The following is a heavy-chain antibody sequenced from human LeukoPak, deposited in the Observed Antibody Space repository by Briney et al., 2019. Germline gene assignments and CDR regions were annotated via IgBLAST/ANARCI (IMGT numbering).Heavy chain of an antibody. V-gene: IGHV3-30*14. D-gene: IGHD5-12*01. J-gene: IGHJ4*02. Sequence: PGGSLRLSCAASGFTFSSYAMHWVRQAPGKGLEWVAVISYDGSNKYYADSVRGRFTISRDNSKNTLYLQMNSLRVEDTAVYYCARDRAGGYDVFDYWGQGTLVTVSS. CDR1: GFTFSSYA. CDR3: ARDRAGGYDVFDY. CDR2: ISYDGSNK.